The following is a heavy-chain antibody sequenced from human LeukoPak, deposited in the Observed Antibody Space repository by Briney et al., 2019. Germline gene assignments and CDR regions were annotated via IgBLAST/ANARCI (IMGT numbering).Heavy chain of an antibody. CDR2: INPNGGT. Sequence: GASVKVSCKASGYTFTGYYIHWVRQAPGQGLEWMGWINPNGGTNYAQKFQGRVTMTRVTSISTAYMELSRLRSDDTAVYYCTRVESARSGSSAFDIWGQGTMVTVSS. CDR1: GYTFTGYY. D-gene: IGHD3-10*01. CDR3: TRVESARSGSSAFDI. V-gene: IGHV1-2*02. J-gene: IGHJ3*02.